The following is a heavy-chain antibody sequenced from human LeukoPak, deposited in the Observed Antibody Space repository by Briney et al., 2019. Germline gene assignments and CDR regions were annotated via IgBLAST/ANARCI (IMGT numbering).Heavy chain of an antibody. D-gene: IGHD3-9*01. CDR3: ARDRHDILTGYSTA. V-gene: IGHV3-23*01. CDR1: GFTFSRHA. J-gene: IGHJ4*02. Sequence: GGSLRLSCAASGFTFSRHAMSWVRQAPGKGLEWVTAVSGSGGTTKYADAVKGRFTISRDNSNNTLYLQMNSLRAEDTAVYFCARDRHDILTGYSTAWGQGTLVTVST. CDR2: VSGSGGTT.